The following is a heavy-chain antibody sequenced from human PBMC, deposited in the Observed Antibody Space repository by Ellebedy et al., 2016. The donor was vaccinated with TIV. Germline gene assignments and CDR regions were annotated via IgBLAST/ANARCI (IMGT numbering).Heavy chain of an antibody. J-gene: IGHJ3*02. CDR2: VSGGKGNT. V-gene: IGHV1-18*01. Sequence: ASVKVSCKTSGYTFASFGVSWVRQAPGQGLEWMGWVSGGKGNTYYTKKFQGRVTMTTDTSTNTGYMELRSLRSDDTAVYYCASSLGRLDAFDIWGQGTMVTVSS. CDR3: ASSLGRLDAFDI. CDR1: GYTFASFG.